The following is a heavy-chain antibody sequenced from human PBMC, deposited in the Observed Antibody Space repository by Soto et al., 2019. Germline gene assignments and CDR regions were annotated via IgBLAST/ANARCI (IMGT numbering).Heavy chain of an antibody. Sequence: GGSLRLSCAASGFTFSSYWMHWVRQAPGKGLVWVSLISTDGSSTNYADSVKGRFSISRDNVKNTLYLQMNSLRAEDAAVYYCAREVHDYIWGSYRSVGFGYWGLGALVTVSS. CDR3: AREVHDYIWGSYRSVGFGY. V-gene: IGHV3-74*01. CDR1: GFTFSSYW. D-gene: IGHD3-16*02. CDR2: ISTDGSST. J-gene: IGHJ4*02.